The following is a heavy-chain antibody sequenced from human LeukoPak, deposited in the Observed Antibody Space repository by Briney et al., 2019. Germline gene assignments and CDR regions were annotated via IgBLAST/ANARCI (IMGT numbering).Heavy chain of an antibody. CDR1: GGSISSYY. CDR3: ARDGAIYGYDSY. J-gene: IGHJ4*02. V-gene: IGHV4-59*12. CDR2: IYYSGST. D-gene: IGHD5-12*01. Sequence: SETLSLTCTVSGGSISSYYWSWIRQPPGKGLEWIGYIYYSGSTNYNPSLKSRVTISVDTSKNQFSLKLSSVTAADTAVYYCARDGAIYGYDSYWGQGILVTVSS.